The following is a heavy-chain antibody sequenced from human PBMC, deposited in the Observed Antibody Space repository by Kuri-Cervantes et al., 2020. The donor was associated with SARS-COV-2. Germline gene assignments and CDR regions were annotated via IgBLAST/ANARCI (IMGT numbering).Heavy chain of an antibody. V-gene: IGHV1-69*05. CDR3: ARDAPSSGWTAPGSY. CDR2: IIPIFGTA. J-gene: IGHJ4*02. CDR1: RDTFTTFG. Sequence: SVKVSCKASRDTFTTFGFSWVRQAPGQGLEWMGGIIPIFGTANYAQKFQGRVTITTDESTSTAYMELSSLRSEDTAVYYCARDAPSSGWTAPGSYWGQGTLVTVSS. D-gene: IGHD6-19*01.